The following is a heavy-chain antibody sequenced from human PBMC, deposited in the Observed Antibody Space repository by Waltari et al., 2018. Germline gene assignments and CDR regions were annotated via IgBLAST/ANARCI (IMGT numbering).Heavy chain of an antibody. Sequence: QVQLQESGPGLVKPSETLSLTCTVSGYSISSGYYWGWIRQPPGKGLEWIGSIYHSGSTYYNPSLKSRVTISVDTSKNQFSLKLSSVTAADTAVYYCASRTTTLSTGYRHYYMDVWGKGTTVTISS. D-gene: IGHD3-9*01. CDR1: GYSISSGYY. CDR2: IYHSGST. CDR3: ASRTTTLSTGYRHYYMDV. V-gene: IGHV4-38-2*02. J-gene: IGHJ6*03.